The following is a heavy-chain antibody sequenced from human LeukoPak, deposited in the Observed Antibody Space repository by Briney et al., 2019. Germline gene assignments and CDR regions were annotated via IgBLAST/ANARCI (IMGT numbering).Heavy chain of an antibody. CDR3: ARDNTYCSGSRCYDRFDY. D-gene: IGHD2-15*01. Sequence: GRSLRLSCAASGFTFDDYGMSWVRQAPGKGLEWVSAISGSGGSTYYADSVKGRFTISRDNAKNSLYLQMNSLTAEDTAVYYCARDNTYCSGSRCYDRFDYWGQGTLVAVSS. CDR1: GFTFDDYG. CDR2: ISGSGGST. V-gene: IGHV3-23*01. J-gene: IGHJ4*02.